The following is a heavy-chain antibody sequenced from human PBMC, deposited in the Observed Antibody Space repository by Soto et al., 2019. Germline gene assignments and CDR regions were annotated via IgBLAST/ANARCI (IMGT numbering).Heavy chain of an antibody. Sequence: EVQLLESGGDLVQPGGSLRLSCAASGFTFTNYVMTWVRQAPGKGLEWVSSISHSGGSTYYADSVKARFTISRDISKNTLYLRMTGRRADGMAVYYCANVPDSGSYADFVDWSQGTLVTVSS. J-gene: IGHJ4*02. CDR3: ANVPDSGSYADFVD. D-gene: IGHD3-16*01. CDR1: GFTFTNYV. CDR2: ISHSGGST. V-gene: IGHV3-23*01.